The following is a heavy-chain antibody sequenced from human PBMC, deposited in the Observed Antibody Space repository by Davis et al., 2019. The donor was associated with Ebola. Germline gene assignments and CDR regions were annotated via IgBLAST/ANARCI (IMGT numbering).Heavy chain of an antibody. CDR2: ISAYNGNT. Sequence: AASVKVSCKASGYTFTSYGISWVRQAPGQGLEWMGWISAYNGNTNYAQRLQGRVTMTTDTSTSTAYMELRSLRSDDTAVYYCASCTNCYTGWFDPWGQGTLVTVSS. D-gene: IGHD2-2*02. J-gene: IGHJ5*02. CDR3: ASCTNCYTGWFDP. V-gene: IGHV1-18*01. CDR1: GYTFTSYG.